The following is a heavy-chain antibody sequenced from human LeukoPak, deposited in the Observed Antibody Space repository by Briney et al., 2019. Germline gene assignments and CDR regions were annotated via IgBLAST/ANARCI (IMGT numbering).Heavy chain of an antibody. V-gene: IGHV3-11*01. J-gene: IGHJ4*02. CDR3: ARELVVATTNFDY. CDR2: NSSSGSTI. CDR1: GFTFSDYY. D-gene: IGHD5-12*01. Sequence: GGSLRLSCAASGFTFSDYYMSWIRQAPGKGLEWVSYNSSSGSTIYYADSVKGRFTISRDNAKNSLYLQMNSLRAEDTAVYYCARELVVATTNFDYWGQGTLVTVSS.